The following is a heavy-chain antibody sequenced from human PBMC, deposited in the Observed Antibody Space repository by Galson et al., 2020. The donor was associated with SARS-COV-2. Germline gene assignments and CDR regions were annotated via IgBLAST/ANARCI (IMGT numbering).Heavy chain of an antibody. CDR3: ARVGPKWLLYETLWFDP. J-gene: IGHJ5*02. D-gene: IGHD3-3*01. V-gene: IGHV4-31*03. Sequence: SETLSLTSTVSGGSISSGGNYCSWIRQHPGKGREWIGYIYYSGRTYYNPSLKSRVTISVDTSKNQFSLKLSSVTAADTAVYYCARVGPKWLLYETLWFDPWGQGTLVTVSS. CDR2: IYYSGRT. CDR1: GGSISSGGNY.